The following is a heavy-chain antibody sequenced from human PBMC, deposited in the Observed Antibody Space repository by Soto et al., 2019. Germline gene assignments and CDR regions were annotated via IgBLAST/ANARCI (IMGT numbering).Heavy chain of an antibody. V-gene: IGHV2-5*02. Sequence: ESGPTLVNPTQTLTLTCTFSGFSLSTSGVGVGWIRQPPGKALEWLALIYWDDDKRYSPSLKSRLTITKDTSKNQVVLTMTNMDPVDTATYYCAHTFDWPPTRPDYNWFDPWGQGTLVTVSS. CDR3: AHTFDWPPTRPDYNWFDP. D-gene: IGHD3-9*01. CDR2: IYWDDDK. CDR1: GFSLSTSGVG. J-gene: IGHJ5*02.